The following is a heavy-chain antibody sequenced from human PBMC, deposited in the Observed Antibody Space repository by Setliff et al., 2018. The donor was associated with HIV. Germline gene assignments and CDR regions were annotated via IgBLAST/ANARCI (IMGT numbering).Heavy chain of an antibody. CDR1: GYFINSGYY. CDR2: VYHSGST. D-gene: IGHD3-10*01. Sequence: SETLSLTCIVSGYFINSGYYWGWVRQPPGKGLEWIGSVYHSGSTYYKPSLKSRLTISVDTSKNKLSLKLTSVTAADTAKYYCARSITMVRGSVMTGGAFDVWGQGAKGTVS. CDR3: ARSITMVRGSVMTGGAFDV. J-gene: IGHJ3*01. V-gene: IGHV4-38-2*02.